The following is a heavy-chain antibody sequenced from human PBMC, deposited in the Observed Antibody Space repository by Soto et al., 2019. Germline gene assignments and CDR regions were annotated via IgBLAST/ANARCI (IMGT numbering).Heavy chain of an antibody. V-gene: IGHV3-74*03. CDR3: AREAGYCSRTSCYRRAFDT. Sequence: EVQLVESGGDLVQPGGSLRLSCAASGFTFSGHWMHWVRQVPGKGLEWVSRINTDGGSSAYADSVKGRFTISRDNDKNTLYLQMNGLRAEDTAVYYCAREAGYCSRTSCYRRAFDTWGQGTTVTVSS. J-gene: IGHJ3*02. CDR1: GFTFSGHW. D-gene: IGHD2-2*01. CDR2: INTDGGSS.